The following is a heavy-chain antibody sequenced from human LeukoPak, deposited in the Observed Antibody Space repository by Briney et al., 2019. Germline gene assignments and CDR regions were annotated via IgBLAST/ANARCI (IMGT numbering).Heavy chain of an antibody. J-gene: IGHJ4*02. Sequence: SETLSLTCTVSGDSFTSVTDYWAWIRQPPGKGLEWIASGDYSGGTCYNPSLESRVAISADMSKNQISLKLTSVTGADTAVYYCAGERGEEYSSGWYKTNFFDNWGQGIRVTVSS. D-gene: IGHD6-19*01. CDR2: GDYSGGT. CDR3: AGERGEEYSSGWYKTNFFDN. V-gene: IGHV4-39*07. CDR1: GDSFTSVTDY.